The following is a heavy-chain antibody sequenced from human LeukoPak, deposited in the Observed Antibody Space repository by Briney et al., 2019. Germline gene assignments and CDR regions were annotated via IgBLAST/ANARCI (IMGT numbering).Heavy chain of an antibody. D-gene: IGHD3-3*01. CDR2: INRSGST. CDR1: GGSFSGYY. V-gene: IGHV4-34*01. Sequence: PSETLSLTCAVYGGSFSGYYWSWIRQPPGKGLEWIGEINRSGSTNYNPSLKSRVTISVDTSKNQFSLKLSSVTAADTAVYYCARATDITIFGVVFFDYWGQGTLVTVSS. J-gene: IGHJ4*02. CDR3: ARATDITIFGVVFFDY.